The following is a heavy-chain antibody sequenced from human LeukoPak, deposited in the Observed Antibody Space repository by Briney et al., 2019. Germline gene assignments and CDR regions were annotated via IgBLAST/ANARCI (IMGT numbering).Heavy chain of an antibody. V-gene: IGHV1-8*01. J-gene: IGHJ4*02. Sequence: ASVKVSCKASGYTFTSYDINWVRQATGQGLEWMGWMNPNSGNTGYAEKFQGRVTMTRDTSMSTVYMELSSLTSEDTAVYYCARGGIAAAGVDYWGQGILVTVSS. D-gene: IGHD6-13*01. CDR1: GYTFTSYD. CDR2: MNPNSGNT. CDR3: ARGGIAAAGVDY.